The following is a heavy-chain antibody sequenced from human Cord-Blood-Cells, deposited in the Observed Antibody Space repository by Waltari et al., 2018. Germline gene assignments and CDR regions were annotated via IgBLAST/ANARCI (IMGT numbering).Heavy chain of an antibody. J-gene: IGHJ4*02. CDR2: ISYDGSNK. D-gene: IGHD7-27*01. CDR3: AKDLSANWGSPGFGY. V-gene: IGHV3-30*04. CDR1: GFTFSSYA. Sequence: QVQLVESGGGVVQPGRSLRLSCAASGFTFSSYAMHWVRQAPGKGLEWVAVISYDGSNKYYADSVKGRCTISRDNSKNTLYLQMNSLRAEDTAVYYCAKDLSANWGSPGFGYWGQGTLVTVSS.